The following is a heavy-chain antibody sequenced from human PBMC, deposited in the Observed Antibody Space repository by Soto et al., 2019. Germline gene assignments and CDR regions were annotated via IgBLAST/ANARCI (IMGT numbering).Heavy chain of an antibody. CDR1: GFTFSSYS. V-gene: IGHV3-48*01. D-gene: IGHD2-15*01. J-gene: IGHJ5*02. CDR2: ISSSSSTI. Sequence: EVQLVESGGGLVQPGGSLRLSCAASGFTFSSYSMNWVRQAPGKGLEWVSYISSSSSTIYYADSVKGRFTISRDNAKNSLYLQMNSLRAEDTAVYYCARGTVPAGGYCSGCSCYSLIWFDPLGQGTLVTVSS. CDR3: ARGTVPAGGYCSGCSCYSLIWFDP.